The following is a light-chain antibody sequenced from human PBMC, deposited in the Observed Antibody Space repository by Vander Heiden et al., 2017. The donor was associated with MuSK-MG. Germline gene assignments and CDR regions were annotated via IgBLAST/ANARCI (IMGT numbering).Light chain of an antibody. V-gene: IGKV1-27*01. CDR2: AAS. Sequence: DIQMTQSASPLSASVGDRATITSRASQAISNYVAWYQQQPGKVPKLLIYAASTRESGVPSRFSGSGSGRDFTLTISSLQPEDIATYYCQHYYSAPLTFGPGTRVHI. CDR1: QAISNY. CDR3: QHYYSAPLT. J-gene: IGKJ3*01.